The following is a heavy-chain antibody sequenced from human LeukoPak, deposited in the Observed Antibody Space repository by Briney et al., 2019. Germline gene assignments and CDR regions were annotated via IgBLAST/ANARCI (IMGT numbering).Heavy chain of an antibody. CDR1: GYTFTGYY. Sequence: ASVKVSCKASGYTFTGYYMLWVRQAPGQGLEWMGWINAYNGLTNYVQRLQGRVTMTTDTSTNTAYMELRSLRSDDTAVYYCARILVVVPAARGYSFDYWGQGTLVTVSS. D-gene: IGHD2-2*01. CDR2: INAYNGLT. V-gene: IGHV1-18*04. CDR3: ARILVVVPAARGYSFDY. J-gene: IGHJ4*02.